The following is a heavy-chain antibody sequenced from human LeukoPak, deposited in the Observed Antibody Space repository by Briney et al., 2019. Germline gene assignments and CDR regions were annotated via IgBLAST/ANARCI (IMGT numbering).Heavy chain of an antibody. J-gene: IGHJ4*02. V-gene: IGHV7-4-1*02. CDR3: AREGSCSGGSCYYSY. Sequence: GASVKVSCKASGYTFTSYAMNWVRQAPGQRLEWMGWINTNTGNPTYAQGFTGRFVFSLDTSVSTAYLQISSLKAEDTAVYYCAREGSCSGGSCYYSYWGQGTLVTVSS. CDR1: GYTFTSYA. D-gene: IGHD2-15*01. CDR2: INTNTGNP.